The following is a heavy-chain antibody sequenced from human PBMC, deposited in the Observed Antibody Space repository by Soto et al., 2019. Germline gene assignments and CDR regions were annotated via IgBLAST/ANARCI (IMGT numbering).Heavy chain of an antibody. CDR3: AKGTFWSGYYDY. CDR2: ISGSGGST. CDR1: GFTFSSYA. D-gene: IGHD3-3*01. Sequence: GGSLRLSCAASGFTFSSYAMSWVRQAPGKGLEWVSAISGSGGSTYYADSVKGRFTISRDNSKNTLYLQMNSLRAEDTAIYYCAKGTFWSGYYDYWGQGTLVTVSS. V-gene: IGHV3-23*01. J-gene: IGHJ4*02.